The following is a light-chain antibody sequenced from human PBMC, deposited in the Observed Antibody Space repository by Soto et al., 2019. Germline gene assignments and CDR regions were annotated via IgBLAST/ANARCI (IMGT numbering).Light chain of an antibody. CDR1: QSVSSN. CDR2: GAS. Sequence: EIVMTQSPATLSVSPGERATISCRASQSVSSNLAWYQQKPGQAPTLLIYGASARASGIPARFSGSWSGTEFTLTISSLQSEDFAVYYCQHYNNWPFTFGQGTKLEIK. V-gene: IGKV3-15*01. CDR3: QHYNNWPFT. J-gene: IGKJ2*01.